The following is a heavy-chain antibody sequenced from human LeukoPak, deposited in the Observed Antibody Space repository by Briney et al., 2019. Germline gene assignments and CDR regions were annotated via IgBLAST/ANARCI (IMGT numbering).Heavy chain of an antibody. J-gene: IGHJ3*02. CDR2: ISWNSGST. D-gene: IGHD2-8*01. CDR3: AAAGTNDACDI. Sequence: PGRSLRLSCAASGFTFDGYDMRGVRQAPGESREWVLGISWNSGSTGYADSVKGRFTISRDTAKNALYLQMNSLSAEVMALYYCAAAGTNDACDIWAQETSLTVPS. V-gene: IGHV3-9*03. CDR1: GFTFDGYD.